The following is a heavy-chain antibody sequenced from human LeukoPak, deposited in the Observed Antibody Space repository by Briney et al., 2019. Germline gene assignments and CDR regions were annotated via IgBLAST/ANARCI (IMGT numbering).Heavy chain of an antibody. Sequence: GASVKVSCKASGYTFTSYAMHWVRQAPGQRLEWMGWINAGNGNTKYSQKFQGRVTITRDTSASTAYMELSSLRSEDTAVYYCARPRDYYDSSKFYWFDPWGQGTLVTVSS. V-gene: IGHV1-3*01. D-gene: IGHD3-22*01. CDR1: GYTFTSYA. CDR3: ARPRDYYDSSKFYWFDP. J-gene: IGHJ5*02. CDR2: INAGNGNT.